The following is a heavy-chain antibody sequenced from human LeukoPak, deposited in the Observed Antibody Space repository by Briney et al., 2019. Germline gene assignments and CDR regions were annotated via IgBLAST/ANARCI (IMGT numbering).Heavy chain of an antibody. J-gene: IGHJ4*02. Sequence: KPSETPSLTCAVYGGSFSGYYWSWIRRPPGKGLEWIGEINHSGSTNYNPSLKSRVTISVDTSKNQFSLKLSSVTAADTAVYYCARGLRNYYGSGSYFEPFDYWGQGTLVTVSS. CDR1: GGSFSGYY. V-gene: IGHV4-34*01. CDR3: ARGLRNYYGSGSYFEPFDY. D-gene: IGHD3-10*01. CDR2: INHSGST.